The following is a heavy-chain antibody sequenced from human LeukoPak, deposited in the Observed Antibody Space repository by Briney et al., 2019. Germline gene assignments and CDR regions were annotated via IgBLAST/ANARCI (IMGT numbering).Heavy chain of an antibody. J-gene: IGHJ4*02. V-gene: IGHV1-2*02. D-gene: IGHD2-2*01. CDR1: GYTFTGYY. Sequence: ASVKVSCKASGYTFTGYYMHWVRQAPGQGLEWMGWINPNSGGTNYAQKFQGRATMTRDTSISTAYMELSRLRSDDTAVYYCARVPPAGYCSSTSCYGPFDYWGQGTLVTVSS. CDR2: INPNSGGT. CDR3: ARVPPAGYCSSTSCYGPFDY.